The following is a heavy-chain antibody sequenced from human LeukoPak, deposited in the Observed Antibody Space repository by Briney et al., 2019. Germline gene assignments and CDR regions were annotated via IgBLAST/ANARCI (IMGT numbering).Heavy chain of an antibody. J-gene: IGHJ4*02. CDR3: ARMYYSDSSGYLN. V-gene: IGHV3-11*01. Sequence: GGSLRFSCAGSGFTFSDYYMSWIRQAPRKGLEWVSFISSSGSTVYYADSVKGRFTIARDNAKNSLYLQMNSLRAEDTAVYYCARMYYSDSSGYLNWGQGTLVTVSS. CDR1: GFTFSDYY. D-gene: IGHD3-22*01. CDR2: ISSSGSTV.